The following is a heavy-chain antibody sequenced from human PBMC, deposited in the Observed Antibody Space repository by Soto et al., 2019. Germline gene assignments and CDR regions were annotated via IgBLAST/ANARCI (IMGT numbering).Heavy chain of an antibody. CDR2: IKSKTDGGTT. J-gene: IGHJ6*02. CDR3: TTDVVFRGSLRYYYYYGMDV. V-gene: IGHV3-15*07. Sequence: EVQLVESGGGLVKPGGALRRSCAASGFTFSNAWMNWVRQAPGKGLEWVGRIKSKTDGGTTDYAAPVKGRFTISRDDSKNMLYLQMNSLNTEDTAVYYCTTDVVFRGSLRYYYYYGMDVWGQGTTVTVSS. D-gene: IGHD3-10*01. CDR1: GFTFSNAW.